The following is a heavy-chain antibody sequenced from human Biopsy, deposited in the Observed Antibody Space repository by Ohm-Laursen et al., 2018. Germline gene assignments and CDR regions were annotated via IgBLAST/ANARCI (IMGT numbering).Heavy chain of an antibody. J-gene: IGHJ3*02. Sequence: TLSLTCAVSGDSISNDYWSWIRQSAGQGLEWIGRIHTSGSTNHNLSLKSRVTMSVDKSKNQFSLKLRSVTAADTAVYYCARGTGKYYVYGAFDIWGQGTMVTVSS. CDR1: GDSISNDY. V-gene: IGHV4-4*07. CDR3: ARGTGKYYVYGAFDI. CDR2: IHTSGST. D-gene: IGHD3/OR15-3a*01.